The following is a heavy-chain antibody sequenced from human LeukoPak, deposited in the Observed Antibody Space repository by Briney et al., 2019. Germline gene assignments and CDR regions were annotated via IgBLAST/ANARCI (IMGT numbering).Heavy chain of an antibody. Sequence: SETLSLTCTVSGGSISSSSYYWGWIRQPPGKGLEWIGSIYYSGSIYYNPSLKSRVTISVDTSKNQFSLKLSSVTAADTAVYYCARHLKITMTSNWFDPWGQGTLVTVSS. CDR2: IYYSGSI. D-gene: IGHD3-22*01. CDR1: GGSISSSSYY. CDR3: ARHLKITMTSNWFDP. J-gene: IGHJ5*02. V-gene: IGHV4-39*01.